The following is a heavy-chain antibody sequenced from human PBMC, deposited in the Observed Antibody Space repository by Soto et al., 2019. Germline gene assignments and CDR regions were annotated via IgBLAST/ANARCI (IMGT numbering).Heavy chain of an antibody. CDR2: ISHLEST. J-gene: IGHJ4*02. CDR3: ARGGGYDSFDY. CDR1: AASPSYGGFS. V-gene: IGHV4-30-2*06. Sequence: KASETLSLTCTVSAASPSYGGFSWSWIRQSPGKGLEWIGYISHLESTYFHPSFKSRLTMSIDRTRNQFSLKLSSVTAADMAVYYCARGGGYDSFDYWGQGVLVTVSS. D-gene: IGHD5-12*01.